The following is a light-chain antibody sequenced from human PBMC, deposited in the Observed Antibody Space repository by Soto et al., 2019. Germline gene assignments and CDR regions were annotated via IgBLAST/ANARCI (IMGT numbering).Light chain of an antibody. CDR2: DAS. CDR1: QDITNS. J-gene: IGKJ3*01. Sequence: DIQMTQSPPSLSASVGDRVTITCQASQDITNSLNWYQQKPGKAPKVLIYDASILETGVPSRFSGSGSGTDFTFTISSLQPEDVATYYCQQYDNLPLTFGPGTTVDIE. CDR3: QQYDNLPLT. V-gene: IGKV1-33*01.